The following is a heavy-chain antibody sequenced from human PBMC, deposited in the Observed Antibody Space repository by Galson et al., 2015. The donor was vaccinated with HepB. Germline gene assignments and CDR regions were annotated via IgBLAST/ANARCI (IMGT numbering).Heavy chain of an antibody. CDR1: GFTFSSYG. CDR3: AKVDYGDYGY. D-gene: IGHD4-17*01. Sequence: SLRLSCAATGFTFSSYGMHWVRQAPGKGLEWVAVISYDGSNKYYADSVKGRFTISRDNSKNTLYLQMNSLRAEDTAVYYCAKVDYGDYGYWGQGTLVTVSS. J-gene: IGHJ4*02. CDR2: ISYDGSNK. V-gene: IGHV3-30*18.